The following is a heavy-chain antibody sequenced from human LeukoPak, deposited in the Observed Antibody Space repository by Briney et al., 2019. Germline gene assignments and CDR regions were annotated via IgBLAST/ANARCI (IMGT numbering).Heavy chain of an antibody. V-gene: IGHV4-4*07. Sequence: SETLSLTCTVSGGSISSYYWTWIRQPAGKGLEWIGRIYTSGSTYYNPSLESRDTLSVDKSKNQFSLKLTSVTAADTAVYYCASYTSSGSYFDYWGQGTLVTVSS. CDR2: IYTSGST. D-gene: IGHD1-26*01. CDR3: ASYTSSGSYFDY. CDR1: GGSISSYY. J-gene: IGHJ4*02.